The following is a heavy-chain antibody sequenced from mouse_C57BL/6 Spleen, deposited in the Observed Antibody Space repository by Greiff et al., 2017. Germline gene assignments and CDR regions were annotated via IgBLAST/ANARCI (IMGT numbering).Heavy chain of an antibody. CDR3: ARYGYDQAWFAY. CDR1: GYAFSSYW. J-gene: IGHJ3*01. Sequence: LVESGAELVKPGASVKISCKASGYAFSSYWMNWVKQRPGKGLEWIGQIYPGDGDTNYNGKFKGKATLTADKSSSTAYMQLSSLTSEDSAVYFCARYGYDQAWFAYWGQGTLVTVSA. CDR2: IYPGDGDT. V-gene: IGHV1-80*01. D-gene: IGHD2-2*01.